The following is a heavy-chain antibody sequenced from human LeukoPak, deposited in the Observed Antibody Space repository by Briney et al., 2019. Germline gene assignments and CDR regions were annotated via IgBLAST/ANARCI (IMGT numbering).Heavy chain of an antibody. D-gene: IGHD2-8*01. V-gene: IGHV3-21*01. CDR1: GVTFSSNS. Sequence: GGTLRLSCAASGVTFSSNSMNWVRQAPAQGLERVSSISSSSSYIYYADSAKGRLTISSVNAKNSLYLQMNSLRAEDTAVYYCARECAYCTNGVIWGQGTLVTVSS. CDR2: ISSSSSYI. CDR3: ARECAYCTNGVI. J-gene: IGHJ4*02.